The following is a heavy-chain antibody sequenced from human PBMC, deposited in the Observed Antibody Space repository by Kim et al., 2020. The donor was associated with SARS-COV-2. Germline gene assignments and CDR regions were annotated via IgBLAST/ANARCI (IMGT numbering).Heavy chain of an antibody. D-gene: IGHD3-9*01. CDR3: ARGPLRYFDWLPHFDY. J-gene: IGHJ4*02. V-gene: IGHV3-30*07. Sequence: YVKCRFTISRDNSKNTLYLQMNSLRAEDTAVYYCARGPLRYFDWLPHFDYWGQGTLVTVSS.